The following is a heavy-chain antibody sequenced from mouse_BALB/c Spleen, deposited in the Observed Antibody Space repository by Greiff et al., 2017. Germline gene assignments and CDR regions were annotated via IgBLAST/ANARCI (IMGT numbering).Heavy chain of an antibody. J-gene: IGHJ4*01. D-gene: IGHD1-1*01. Sequence: EVKVEESGGGLVQPGGSRKLSCAASGFTFSSFGMHWVRQAPEKGLEWVAYISSGSSTIYYADTVKGRFTISRDNPKNTLFLQMTSLRSEDTAMYYCARSGTVVATDAMDYWGQGTSVTVSS. CDR1: GFTFSSFG. CDR2: ISSGSSTI. V-gene: IGHV5-17*02. CDR3: ARSGTVVATDAMDY.